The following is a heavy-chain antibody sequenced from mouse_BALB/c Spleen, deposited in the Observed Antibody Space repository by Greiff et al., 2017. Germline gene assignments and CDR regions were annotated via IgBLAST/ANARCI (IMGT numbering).Heavy chain of an antibody. CDR2: ISSGGSYT. CDR1: GFTFSSYT. Sequence: EVKLVESGGGLVKPGGSLKLSCAASGFTFSSYTMSWVRQTPEKRLEWVATISSGGSYTYYPDSVKGRFTISRDNAKNTLYLQMSSLKSEDTAMYYCTRDDGYYFYAMDYWGQGTSVTVSS. D-gene: IGHD2-3*01. J-gene: IGHJ4*01. CDR3: TRDDGYYFYAMDY. V-gene: IGHV5-6-4*01.